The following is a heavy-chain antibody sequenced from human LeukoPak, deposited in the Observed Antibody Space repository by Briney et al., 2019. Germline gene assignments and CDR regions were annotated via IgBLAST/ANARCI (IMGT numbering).Heavy chain of an antibody. CDR1: GGSISSSY. CDR3: ARDGQGDNWFDP. Sequence: KTSETLSLTCTVSGGSISSSYWSWIRQPPGKGLEWIGYIYYSGSTNYNPSLKSRVTMSVDTSKNQFSLKLSSVTAADTAVYYCARDGQGDNWFDPWGQGTLVTVSS. D-gene: IGHD3-10*01. J-gene: IGHJ5*02. V-gene: IGHV4-59*01. CDR2: IYYSGST.